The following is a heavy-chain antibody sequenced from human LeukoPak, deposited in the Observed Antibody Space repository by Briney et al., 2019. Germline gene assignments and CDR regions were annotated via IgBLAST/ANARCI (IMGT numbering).Heavy chain of an antibody. Sequence: GRSLRLSCAASGFTFSSYGMHWVRQAPGKGLGWVAVIWYDGSNKYYADSVKGRFTISRDNSKNTLYLQMNSLRAEDTAVYYCARDLCGSGGSCYSDYWGQGTLVTVSS. CDR1: GFTFSSYG. CDR3: ARDLCGSGGSCYSDY. J-gene: IGHJ4*02. CDR2: IWYDGSNK. V-gene: IGHV3-33*01. D-gene: IGHD2-15*01.